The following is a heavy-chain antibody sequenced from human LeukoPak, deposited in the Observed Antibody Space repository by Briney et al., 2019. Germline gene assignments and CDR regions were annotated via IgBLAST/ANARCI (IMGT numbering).Heavy chain of an antibody. CDR1: GFTFRNYD. CDR2: ISSSSSYI. Sequence: GGSLRLSCAASGFTFRNYDMHWFRQAPAKGLEWVSAISSSSSYIYYADSIKGRFTISRDNAENSLYLQMSSLRAVDTAVYFCARGEEKATITALDSWGQGTLVTVSS. J-gene: IGHJ4*02. CDR3: ARGEEKATITALDS. D-gene: IGHD5-24*01. V-gene: IGHV3-21*01.